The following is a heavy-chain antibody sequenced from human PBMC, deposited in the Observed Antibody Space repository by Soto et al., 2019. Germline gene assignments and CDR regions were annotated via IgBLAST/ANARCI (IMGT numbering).Heavy chain of an antibody. V-gene: IGHV1-69*01. CDR1: GGTFSSFG. CDR2: IIPLFGTA. J-gene: IGHJ4*02. D-gene: IGHD5-12*01. CDR3: ARDRSMDGYNSRSFDY. Sequence: QVQLVQSGAEVKKPGSSVKVSCKASGGTFSSFGFNWVRQAPVQGLEWMGGIIPLFGTANYAEKFQGRVTISADEGTSTASMELIGLRSEDTAIYYCARDRSMDGYNSRSFDYWGQGTLVTVS.